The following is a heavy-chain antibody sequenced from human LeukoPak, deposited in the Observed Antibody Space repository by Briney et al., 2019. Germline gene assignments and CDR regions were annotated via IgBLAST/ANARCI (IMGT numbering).Heavy chain of an antibody. Sequence: ASVKVSCKASGYTFTGYYMHWVRQAPGQGLEWMGWINPNSGATDYAQKFQGRVTMTRDTSISTAYMDLTRLRSDDTAVYYRARDRKGSTIFGLDYWGQGTLVTVSS. CDR1: GYTFTGYY. CDR2: INPNSGAT. D-gene: IGHD3-3*01. J-gene: IGHJ4*02. V-gene: IGHV1-2*02. CDR3: ARDRKGSTIFGLDY.